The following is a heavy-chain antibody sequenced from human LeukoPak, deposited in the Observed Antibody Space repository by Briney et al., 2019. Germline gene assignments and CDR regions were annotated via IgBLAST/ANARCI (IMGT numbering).Heavy chain of an antibody. V-gene: IGHV3-7*03. D-gene: IGHD3-22*01. CDR2: INEDGSEK. CDR3: ARGEYYYDGGY. CDR1: GFTISSYW. J-gene: IGHJ4*02. Sequence: GGSLRLSCAVSGFTISSYWMSWVRQAPGKGPEWVANINEDGSEKHYVDSVKGRFTISRDNARNSLYLQMNSLRGEDTAVYYCARGEYYYDGGYWGQGTLVTASS.